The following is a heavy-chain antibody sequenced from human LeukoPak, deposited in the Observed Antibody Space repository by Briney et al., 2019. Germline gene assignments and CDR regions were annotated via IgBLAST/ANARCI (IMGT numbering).Heavy chain of an antibody. V-gene: IGHV4-39*07. CDR2: IYYSGST. CDR3: ARVPLRNNWFDP. Sequence: SSETLSLTCTVSGGSISSSSYYWGWIRQPPGKGLEWIGSIYYSGSTYYNPSLKSRVTISVDTSKNQFSLKLSSVTAADTAVYYCARVPLRNNWFDPWGQGTLVTVSS. J-gene: IGHJ5*02. D-gene: IGHD3-16*01. CDR1: GGSISSSSYY.